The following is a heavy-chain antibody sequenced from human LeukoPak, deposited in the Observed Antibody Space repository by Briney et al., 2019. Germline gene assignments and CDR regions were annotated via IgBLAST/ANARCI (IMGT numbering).Heavy chain of an antibody. V-gene: IGHV3-21*01. J-gene: IGHJ4*02. Sequence: GGSLRLSCAASGFTLSSYEMSWVRQAPGKGLEWVSSITSDAYIYYADSLKGRFSISRDNAKNSVYLQMISLRVEDTAVYYCARADYGDYGVDYWGQGTLVTVSS. CDR1: GFTLSSYE. CDR3: ARADYGDYGVDY. CDR2: ITSDAYI. D-gene: IGHD4-17*01.